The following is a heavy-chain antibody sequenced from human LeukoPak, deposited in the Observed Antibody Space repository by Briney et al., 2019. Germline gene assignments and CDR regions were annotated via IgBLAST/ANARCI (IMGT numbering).Heavy chain of an antibody. J-gene: IGHJ4*02. CDR1: GGSISSSGYY. V-gene: IGHV4-39*01. CDR3: ARVGGGSYPEYYFDY. D-gene: IGHD1-26*01. CDR2: VDYTGIT. Sequence: PSETLSLTCTVSGGSISSSGYYWGWIRQPPGKGLEWIGSVDYTGITSHSPSLKSRVTISVDTSKNQFSLKLSSVTAADTAVYYCARVGGGSYPEYYFDYWGQGTLVTVSS.